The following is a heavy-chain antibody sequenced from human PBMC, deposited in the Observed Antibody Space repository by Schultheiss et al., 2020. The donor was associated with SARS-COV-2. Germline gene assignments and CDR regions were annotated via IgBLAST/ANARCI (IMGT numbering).Heavy chain of an antibody. J-gene: IGHJ4*02. Sequence: GGSLRLSCAASGFIFSNYAMFWVRQAPGKGLEYVSTISTNGGSTYYADSVKGRFTISRDNSKNTLYLQMGSMTPEDMAVYYCARGGSSRELDYWGQGTLVTVSS. CDR3: ARGGSSRELDY. D-gene: IGHD6-13*01. CDR1: GFIFSNYA. V-gene: IGHV3-64*02. CDR2: ISTNGGST.